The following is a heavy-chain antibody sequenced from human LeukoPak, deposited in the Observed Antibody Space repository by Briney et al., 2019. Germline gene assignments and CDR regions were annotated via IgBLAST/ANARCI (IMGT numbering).Heavy chain of an antibody. D-gene: IGHD3-10*01. CDR3: ARGASMVRGVIPSEGYYGMDV. J-gene: IGHJ6*04. Sequence: ASVKVSCKASGYTFTSYAMHWVRQAPGQRLEGMGWINAGNGNTKYSQKFQGRVTITRDTSASTAYMELRSLRSEDTAVYYCARGASMVRGVIPSEGYYGMDVWGKGTTVTVSS. CDR2: INAGNGNT. V-gene: IGHV1-3*01. CDR1: GYTFTSYA.